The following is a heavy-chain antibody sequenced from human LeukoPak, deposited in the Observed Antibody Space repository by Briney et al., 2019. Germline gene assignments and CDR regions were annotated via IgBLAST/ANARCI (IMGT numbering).Heavy chain of an antibody. CDR3: ARGLLRAGGRHVAGDDY. V-gene: IGHV3-53*01. CDR1: GFPFSSNY. D-gene: IGHD3-10*01. Sequence: PGGSLRLSCAASGFPFSSNYMSWVRQAPGKGLEWVSVIYSGGSTYYADSVKGRFTISRDNSKNTLYLQMNSLRAEDTAVYYCARGLLRAGGRHVAGDDYWGQGTLVTVSS. CDR2: IYSGGST. J-gene: IGHJ4*02.